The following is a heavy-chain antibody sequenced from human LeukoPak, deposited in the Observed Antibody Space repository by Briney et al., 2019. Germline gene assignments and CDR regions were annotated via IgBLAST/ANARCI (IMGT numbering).Heavy chain of an antibody. Sequence: LSLTCTVSGLTFSSYEMNWVRQAPGKGLEWVSYISSSGSTIYYADSVKGRFTISRDNAKNSLYLQMNSLRAEDAAVYYCARDTYGDYFDYWGQGTLVTVSS. D-gene: IGHD4-17*01. V-gene: IGHV3-48*03. CDR3: ARDTYGDYFDY. CDR1: GLTFSSYE. CDR2: ISSSGSTI. J-gene: IGHJ4*02.